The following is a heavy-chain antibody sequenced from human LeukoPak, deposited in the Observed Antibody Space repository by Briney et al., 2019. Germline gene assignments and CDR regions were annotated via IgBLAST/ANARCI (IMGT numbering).Heavy chain of an antibody. V-gene: IGHV3-23*01. CDR2: ISGSGGST. CDR1: GFTFSSYA. J-gene: IGHJ1*01. Sequence: GGSLRLSCAASGFTFSSYAMSWVRQAPGKGLEWVSAISGSGGSTYYADSVKGRFTISRDNSKNTLCLQMNSLRAEDTAVYYCAKDNRPYYDSSGYWVFQHWGQGTPVTVSS. CDR3: AKDNRPYYDSSGYWVFQH. D-gene: IGHD3-22*01.